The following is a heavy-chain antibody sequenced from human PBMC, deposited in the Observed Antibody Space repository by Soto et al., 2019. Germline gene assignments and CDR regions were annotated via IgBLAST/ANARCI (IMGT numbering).Heavy chain of an antibody. CDR3: AVYYYDSSGYYQYFQH. V-gene: IGHV3-53*04. CDR1: GFTVSSNY. D-gene: IGHD3-22*01. CDR2: IYSGGST. J-gene: IGHJ1*01. Sequence: GGSLRLSCAASGFTVSSNYMSWVRQAPGKGLEWVSVIYSGGSTYYADSVKGRFTISRHNSKNTLYLQMNSLRAEDTAVYYCAVYYYDSSGYYQYFQHWGQGTLVTVSS.